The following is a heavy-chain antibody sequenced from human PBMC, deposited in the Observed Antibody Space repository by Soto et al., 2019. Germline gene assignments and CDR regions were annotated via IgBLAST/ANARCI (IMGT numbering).Heavy chain of an antibody. CDR1: GGTFSSYA. Sequence: QVQLVQSGAEVKKPGSSVKVSCKASGGTFSSYAISWVRQAPGQGLEWMGGIIPIFGTANYAQKFQGRVTITADESTSTAYMELSSLRSEDTAVYYCAWSRSPLPTSYYYGMDVWGQGTTVTVSS. CDR2: IIPIFGTA. CDR3: AWSRSPLPTSYYYGMDV. J-gene: IGHJ6*02. V-gene: IGHV1-69*01.